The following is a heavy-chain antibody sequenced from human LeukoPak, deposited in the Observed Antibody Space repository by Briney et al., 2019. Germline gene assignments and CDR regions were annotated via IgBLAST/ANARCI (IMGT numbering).Heavy chain of an antibody. V-gene: IGHV5-51*01. Sequence: GASLKISCKGSGYTFTNYWIGWVRQMPGKGLEWMGIINLGDSDTRYCPSFQGQVTISADKSTRTAYLQWSSLKASDTAIYYCARRGSGATWFDPWGQGTLVTVSS. CDR3: ARRGSGATWFDP. CDR1: GYTFTNYW. D-gene: IGHD1-26*01. CDR2: INLGDSDT. J-gene: IGHJ5*02.